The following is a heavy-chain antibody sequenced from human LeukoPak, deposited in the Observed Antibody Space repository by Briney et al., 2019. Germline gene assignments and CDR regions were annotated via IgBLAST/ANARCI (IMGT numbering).Heavy chain of an antibody. J-gene: IGHJ4*02. D-gene: IGHD3-10*01. CDR3: ARRAQGVLDY. CDR1: GYTFTSYY. Sequence: ASVKVSCEASGYTFTSYYMHWVRQAPGQGLEWMGIINPSGGSASYAQKFQGRVTMTRDTSTSTVYMELSSLRSEDTAVYYCARRAQGVLDYWGQGTLVTVSS. V-gene: IGHV1-46*01. CDR2: INPSGGSA.